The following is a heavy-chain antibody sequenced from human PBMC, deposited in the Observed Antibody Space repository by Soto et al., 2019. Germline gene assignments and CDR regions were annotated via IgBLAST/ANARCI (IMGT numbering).Heavy chain of an antibody. CDR2: IKSKADGGTT. J-gene: IGHJ6*02. CDR1: GFTFTDAW. V-gene: IGHV3-15*01. Sequence: VGSLRLSCAVSGFTFTDAWMNWVRQAPGKGLEWVGRIKSKADGGTTDYAAPVIDRFTISRDDSQNTLYLQMNSLKIEDTAVYDCFTADLYITSASGMDVWGQGTTVTVSS. D-gene: IGHD1-20*01. CDR3: FTADLYITSASGMDV.